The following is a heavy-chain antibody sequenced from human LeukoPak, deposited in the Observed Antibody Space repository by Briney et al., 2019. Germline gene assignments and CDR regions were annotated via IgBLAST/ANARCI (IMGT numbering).Heavy chain of an antibody. CDR3: ARTRTRLGYYYYYMDV. D-gene: IGHD1-1*01. V-gene: IGHV5-51*01. Sequence: GESLKTSCKGSGYSFTSYWIGWVRQMPGKGLEWMGIIYPGDSDTRYSPSFQGQVTISADKSISTAYLQWSSLKASDTAMYYCARTRTRLGYYYYYMDVWGKGTTVTVSS. CDR1: GYSFTSYW. CDR2: IYPGDSDT. J-gene: IGHJ6*03.